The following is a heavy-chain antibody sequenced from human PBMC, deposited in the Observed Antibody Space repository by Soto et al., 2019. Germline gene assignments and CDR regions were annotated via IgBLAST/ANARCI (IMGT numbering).Heavy chain of an antibody. CDR2: ISDSGVNT. Sequence: GGSLRLSCTASGFTFSNYGMSWVRQAPGMGLEWVSTISDSGVNTFFGDSMKDRFTISRDNSKSTVYLQLNTVRAEDTAIYYCARAIGADFFDYWGQGTLVTVSS. CDR3: ARAIGADFFDY. V-gene: IGHV3-23*01. J-gene: IGHJ4*02. D-gene: IGHD6-25*01. CDR1: GFTFSNYG.